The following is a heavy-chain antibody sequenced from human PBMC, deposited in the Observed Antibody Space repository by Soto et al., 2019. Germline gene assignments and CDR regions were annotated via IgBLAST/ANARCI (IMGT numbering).Heavy chain of an antibody. CDR3: VRDVVVPAHRYMDV. Sequence: ASVKVSCKASGYTFTSHYMHWVRQAPGQGLEWMGIINPSGGTTSYAQKFQGRVTMTRDTSTSTVYMEVSSLRSEDSAVYYCVRDVVVPAHRYMDVCGKGTPVTVSS. J-gene: IGHJ6*03. D-gene: IGHD2-2*01. V-gene: IGHV1-46*03. CDR2: INPSGGTT. CDR1: GYTFTSHY.